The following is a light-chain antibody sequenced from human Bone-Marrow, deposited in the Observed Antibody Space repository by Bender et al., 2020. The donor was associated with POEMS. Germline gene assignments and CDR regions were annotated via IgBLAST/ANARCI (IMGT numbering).Light chain of an antibody. J-gene: IGLJ3*02. V-gene: IGLV2-23*02. CDR1: SSDVGNYYL. CDR3: TSYSDSASANWL. Sequence: QSALTQPASVSGSPGQSITISCTGTSSDVGNYYLVSWYQQYPGKAPKLMIYEVSKRPSGVSNRFSGSKSGKTASLTISGLQAEDEADYYCTSYSDSASANWLFGGGTKLTVL. CDR2: EVS.